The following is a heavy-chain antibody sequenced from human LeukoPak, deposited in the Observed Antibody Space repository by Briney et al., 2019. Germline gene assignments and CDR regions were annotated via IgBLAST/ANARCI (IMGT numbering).Heavy chain of an antibody. D-gene: IGHD5-18*01. Sequence: GGSLRLSCVASGFTFGKYWMSWVGQAPRKGLEWVANIKLDGSEKNYVDSVKGRFTISRDNTKNSLYLQMNSLRAEDTAVYYCARGRLDTAMVPYINWFDPWGQGTLVTVSS. CDR2: IKLDGSEK. V-gene: IGHV3-7*03. CDR1: GFTFGKYW. CDR3: ARGRLDTAMVPYINWFDP. J-gene: IGHJ5*02.